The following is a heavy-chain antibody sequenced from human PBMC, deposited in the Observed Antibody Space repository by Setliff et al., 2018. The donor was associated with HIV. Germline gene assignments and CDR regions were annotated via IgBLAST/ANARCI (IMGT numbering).Heavy chain of an antibody. CDR3: ARYDYGDFDY. Sequence: PSETLSLTCAVFGGSFSGYYWSWIRQPPGKGLEWIGEINHSGSTDYNPSLKSRVTISVDTSKNQFPLNLSSVTDADTAVYYCARYDYGDFDYWGQGTPVTVSS. V-gene: IGHV4-34*01. D-gene: IGHD4-17*01. J-gene: IGHJ4*02. CDR1: GGSFSGYY. CDR2: INHSGST.